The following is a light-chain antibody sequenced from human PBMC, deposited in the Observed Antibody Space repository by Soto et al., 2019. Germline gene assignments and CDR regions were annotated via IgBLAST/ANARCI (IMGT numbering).Light chain of an antibody. V-gene: IGKV2-30*01. CDR1: QSLVDSDGNTY. CDR2: KVS. CDR3: MQGTHWPPA. J-gene: IGKJ1*01. Sequence: DVVMTQSPLSLPVTLGQPASISCRSSQSLVDSDGNTYLNWFQQRPGQSPGRLIYKVSNRDSGVPERFSGSGSGTDFTLKINRVEAEDVGVYFCMQGTHWPPAFGQGTKVDIK.